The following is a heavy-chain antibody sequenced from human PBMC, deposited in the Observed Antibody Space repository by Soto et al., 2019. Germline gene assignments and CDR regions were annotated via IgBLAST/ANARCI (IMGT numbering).Heavy chain of an antibody. CDR2: IYSGGYT. CDR1: GFTVSNNY. J-gene: IGHJ4*02. D-gene: IGHD3-16*01. CDR3: APRGGGGGY. V-gene: IGHV3-53*01. Sequence: EVQLVESGGGLIQPGGSLRLSCAVSGFTVSNNYMSWVRQAPGKGLEGVSVIYSGGYTAYGDSVKGRFTISRENSKNPLYLQMMSLGAADRVLYYGAPRGGGGGYWGQGTLVTVSS.